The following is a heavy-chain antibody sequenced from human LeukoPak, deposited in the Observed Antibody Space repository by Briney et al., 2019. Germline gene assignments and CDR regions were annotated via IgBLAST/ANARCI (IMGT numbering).Heavy chain of an antibody. CDR2: IYYSGST. V-gene: IGHV4-39*01. D-gene: IGHD6-13*01. CDR1: GFTFSSYSMN. CDR3: ARRAAGTFDY. Sequence: GSLRLSCAASGFTFSSYSMNWVRQPPGKGLEWIGSIYYSGSTYYNPSLKSRVSISIDTSKNQFSLNLSSVTAADTAVYYCARRAAGTFDYWGQGTLVTVSS. J-gene: IGHJ4*02.